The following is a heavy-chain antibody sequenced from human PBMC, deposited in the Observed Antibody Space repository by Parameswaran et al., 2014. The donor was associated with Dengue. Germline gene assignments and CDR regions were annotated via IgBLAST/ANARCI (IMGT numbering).Heavy chain of an antibody. CDR3: ARALGNCTTTDCSKYYYYVMDV. Sequence: ASVKVSCKASGYRFINYGITWVRQAPGQGLEWMGWMNAYNGDTNYALKLQGRVTMTTDTSTSTAYMELRSLRSDDTAVYYCARALGNCTTTDCSKYYYYVMDVWGQGTTVTVSS. CDR2: MNAYNGDT. J-gene: IGHJ6*02. D-gene: IGHD2-2*01. CDR1: GYRFINYG. V-gene: IGHV1-18*01.